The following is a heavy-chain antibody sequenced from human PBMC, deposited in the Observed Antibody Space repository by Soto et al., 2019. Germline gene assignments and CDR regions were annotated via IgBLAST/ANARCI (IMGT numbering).Heavy chain of an antibody. Sequence: PGGSLRLSCVASGSTFSYYAMSWVRQAPGKGLEWVSGISASGGDTYYADSVKGRFTVSRDNSKNTVYVQMSSLRAEDTALYFCARDPAGGSFDLWGRGTLVTGSS. CDR2: ISASGGDT. D-gene: IGHD2-15*01. J-gene: IGHJ2*01. CDR1: GSTFSYYA. CDR3: ARDPAGGSFDL. V-gene: IGHV3-23*01.